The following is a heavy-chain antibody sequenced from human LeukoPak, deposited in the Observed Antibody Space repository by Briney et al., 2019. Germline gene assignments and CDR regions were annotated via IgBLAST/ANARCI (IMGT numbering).Heavy chain of an antibody. V-gene: IGHV1-2*06. Sequence: ASVKVSCKASGYTFTGYYMHWVRQAPGQGLEWMGRINPSSGGTNYAQKFQGRVTMTRDTSISTAYMELSRLRSDDTAVYYCAVCSGGSCYDAFDIWGQGTMVTVSS. D-gene: IGHD2-15*01. CDR1: GYTFTGYY. CDR2: INPSSGGT. J-gene: IGHJ3*02. CDR3: AVCSGGSCYDAFDI.